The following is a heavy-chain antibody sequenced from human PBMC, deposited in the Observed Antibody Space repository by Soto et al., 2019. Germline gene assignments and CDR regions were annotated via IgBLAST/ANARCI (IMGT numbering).Heavy chain of an antibody. Sequence: GASVKVSCKASGYSFTNYGVTWVRQAPGQGLEWMGWISAFFGNTHYAQNLQGRVTMTTDESTSTAYMELSSLRSEDSAVYYCARESVSGIGANDAFDIWGQGTMVTVSS. J-gene: IGHJ3*02. CDR2: ISAFFGNT. D-gene: IGHD3-10*01. V-gene: IGHV1-18*01. CDR3: ARESVSGIGANDAFDI. CDR1: GYSFTNYG.